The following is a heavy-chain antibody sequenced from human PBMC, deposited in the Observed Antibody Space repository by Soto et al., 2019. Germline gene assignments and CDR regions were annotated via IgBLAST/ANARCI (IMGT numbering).Heavy chain of an antibody. CDR3: ARQSNNYGLGSFCYFDY. V-gene: IGHV5-51*01. CDR2: IYPGDSDI. CDR1: GYSFSSYW. J-gene: IGHJ4*02. D-gene: IGHD3-10*01. Sequence: EVQLVQSGAEVKKPGESLQISCKGSGYSFSSYWIGWARQMPGKGLEWMAFIYPGDSDIRYSPSFQGQVTISADKSISNAYLQWSSLKASDPPKYYCARQSNNYGLGSFCYFDYWGQGTLVTVSS.